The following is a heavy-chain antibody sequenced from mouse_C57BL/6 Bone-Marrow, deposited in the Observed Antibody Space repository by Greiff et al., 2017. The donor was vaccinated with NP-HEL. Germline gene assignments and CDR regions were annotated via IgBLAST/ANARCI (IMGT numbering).Heavy chain of an antibody. CDR3: ARRGYYGNPYWYFDV. V-gene: IGHV5-6*02. CDR2: ISSGGSYT. D-gene: IGHD2-1*01. Sequence: EVMLVESGGDLVKPGGSLKLSCAASGFTFSSYGMSWVRQTPDKRLEWVATISSGGSYTYYPDSVKGRFTISRDNAKNTLYLQMSSLKSEDTAMYYCARRGYYGNPYWYFDVWGTGTTVTVSS. J-gene: IGHJ1*03. CDR1: GFTFSSYG.